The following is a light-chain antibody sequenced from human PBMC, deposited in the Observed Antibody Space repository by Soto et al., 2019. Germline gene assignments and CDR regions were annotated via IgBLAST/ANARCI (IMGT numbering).Light chain of an antibody. J-gene: IGLJ1*01. CDR1: SSNIGRNT. V-gene: IGLV1-44*01. CDR3: AAWDDSLNGFV. CDR2: SNN. Sequence: HSVLTQPPSASGTPGQRVTISCSGSSSNIGRNTVNWYQHLPGTAPKLLIYSNNQRPSGVPDRFSGSRSGTSASLAISGLQSEDEADYYCAAWDDSLNGFVFGTGTKVTVL.